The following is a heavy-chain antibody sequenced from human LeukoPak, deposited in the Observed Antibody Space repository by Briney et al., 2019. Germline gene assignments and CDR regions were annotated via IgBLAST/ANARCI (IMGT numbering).Heavy chain of an antibody. Sequence: ASVKVSCKASGYTFTSYDINWVRQATGQGLEWMGWMNPNSGNTGYAQKFQGRVTMTRDTSISTAYMELSRLRSDDTAVYYCARDQEYYDFWSGYRHYYYMDVWGKGTTVTVSS. D-gene: IGHD3-3*01. V-gene: IGHV1-8*01. CDR3: ARDQEYYDFWSGYRHYYYMDV. CDR2: MNPNSGNT. CDR1: GYTFTSYD. J-gene: IGHJ6*03.